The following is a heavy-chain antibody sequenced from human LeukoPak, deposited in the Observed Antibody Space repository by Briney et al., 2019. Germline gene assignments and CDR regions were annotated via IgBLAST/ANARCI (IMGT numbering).Heavy chain of an antibody. D-gene: IGHD2-15*01. CDR2: ISGSGNST. J-gene: IGHJ4*02. Sequence: GGSLRLSCAASGLTFSASAMSWVRQAPGKGLEWVSLISGSGNSTYYADSVKGRFTISRDNSKNTLYLQMNSLRAEDTAVYYCANVLVLVSANRYYFDYWGQGTLVTVSS. CDR1: GLTFSASA. CDR3: ANVLVLVSANRYYFDY. V-gene: IGHV3-23*01.